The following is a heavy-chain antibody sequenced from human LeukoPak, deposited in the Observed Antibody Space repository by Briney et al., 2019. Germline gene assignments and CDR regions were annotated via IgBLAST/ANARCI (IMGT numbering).Heavy chain of an antibody. CDR3: ARGKGYCTSTSCLLAFDY. Sequence: GGSLRLSCAASGFTFSNFSMNWVRQAPGKGLEWVSSISSSSSFIYYADSVKGRFTISRDNAKNSLFLQMNSLRAEDTAVYYCARGKGYCTSTSCLLAFDYWGQGTLVTVSS. CDR1: GFTFSNFS. CDR2: ISSSSSFI. J-gene: IGHJ4*02. D-gene: IGHD2-2*01. V-gene: IGHV3-21*01.